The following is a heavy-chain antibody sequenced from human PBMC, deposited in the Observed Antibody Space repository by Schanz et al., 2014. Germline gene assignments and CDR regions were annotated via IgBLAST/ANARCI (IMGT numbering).Heavy chain of an antibody. CDR2: INWNGGST. CDR3: AQDFSGYPAY. CDR1: GFIVSSTY. D-gene: IGHD5-12*01. Sequence: EVQLVESGGDLVQPGGSQRLSCAASGFIVSSTYMTWVRQAPGKGLEWVSGINWNGGSTGYADSVKGRFTISRDNAKNSLYLQMNSLRVEDTAVYYCAQDFSGYPAYWGQGTLVTVSS. J-gene: IGHJ4*02. V-gene: IGHV3-20*04.